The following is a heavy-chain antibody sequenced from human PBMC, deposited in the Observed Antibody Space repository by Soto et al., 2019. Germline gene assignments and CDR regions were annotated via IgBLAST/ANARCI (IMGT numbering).Heavy chain of an antibody. D-gene: IGHD4-4*01. V-gene: IGHV4-39*01. CDR2: IYYSGSR. Sequence: QLQLQESGPGLVKPSETLSLTCTVSGGSISSSSYYWGWIRQPPGKGLEWIGSIYYSGSRYYNPSLKRGVTISVDTSRNQFSLRLSSVPAADTAVYYCERHWLQSWFDPWGQGTLVTVSS. CDR3: ERHWLQSWFDP. J-gene: IGHJ5*02. CDR1: GGSISSSSYY.